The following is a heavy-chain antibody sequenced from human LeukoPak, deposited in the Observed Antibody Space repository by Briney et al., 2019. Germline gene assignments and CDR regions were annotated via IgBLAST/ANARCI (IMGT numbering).Heavy chain of an antibody. D-gene: IGHD5-12*01. CDR1: GYTFTGYY. V-gene: IGHV1-2*02. CDR3: AREISGYDTDNWFDP. Sequence: ASVKVSCKASGYTFTGYYMHWVRQAPGQGLEWMGWINPNSGGTNYAQKFQGRVAMTRDTSISTAYMELSRLRSDDTAVYYCAREISGYDTDNWFDPWGQGTLVTVSS. J-gene: IGHJ5*02. CDR2: INPNSGGT.